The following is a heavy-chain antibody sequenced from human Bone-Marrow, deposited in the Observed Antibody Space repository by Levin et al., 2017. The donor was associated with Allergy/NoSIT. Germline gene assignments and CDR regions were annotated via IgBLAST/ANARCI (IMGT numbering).Heavy chain of an antibody. D-gene: IGHD4-17*01. Sequence: SCAGSGFTFSSYDMHWVRQGTGKGLEWVSAIGSAGDTYYPGSVKGRFTISRENAKNSLYLQMNSLRAGDTAVYYCARGAYGDYVGYYFDYWGQGTLVTVSS. CDR3: ARGAYGDYVGYYFDY. CDR2: IGSAGDT. V-gene: IGHV3-13*04. J-gene: IGHJ4*02. CDR1: GFTFSSYD.